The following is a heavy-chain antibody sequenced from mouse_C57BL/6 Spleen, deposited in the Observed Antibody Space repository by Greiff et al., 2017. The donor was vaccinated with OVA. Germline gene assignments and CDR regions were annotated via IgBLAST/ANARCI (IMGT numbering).Heavy chain of an antibody. Sequence: QVQLQQSGAELVKPGASVKISCKASGYAFSSYWMNWVKQRPGKGLEWFGQIYPGDGDTNYNGKFKGKATLTADKSSSTAYMQLSSLTSEDSAVYFCARYDDGYYRGYFDYWGQGTTLTVSS. CDR3: ARYDDGYYRGYFDY. D-gene: IGHD2-3*01. V-gene: IGHV1-80*01. CDR1: GYAFSSYW. J-gene: IGHJ2*01. CDR2: IYPGDGDT.